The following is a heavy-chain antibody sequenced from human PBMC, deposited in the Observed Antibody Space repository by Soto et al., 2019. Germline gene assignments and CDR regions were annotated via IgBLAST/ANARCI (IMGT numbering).Heavy chain of an antibody. CDR1: GYTFTSYG. D-gene: IGHD3-16*01. CDR2: INPYNGNT. J-gene: IGHJ4*02. Sequence: QVQLVQSGAEVKKPGASVKVSCKASGYTFTSYGISWGRQAPGQGLEWMGWINPYNGNTNYAQKLPAIVTTTTATSTITAYMELRSLRSDDTSVYYCATDWFGIDYWGQGTLVTVSS. V-gene: IGHV1-18*01. CDR3: ATDWFGIDY.